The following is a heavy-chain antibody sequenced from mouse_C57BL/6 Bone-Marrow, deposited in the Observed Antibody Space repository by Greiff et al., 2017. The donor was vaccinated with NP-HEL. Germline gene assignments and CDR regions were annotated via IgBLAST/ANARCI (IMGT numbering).Heavy chain of an antibody. Sequence: VQLQQPGAELVKPGASVKLSCKASGYTFTSYWMHWVKQRPGQGLEWIGMIHPNSGSTNYNEKFKSKATLTVDKSSSTAYMQLSSLTSEDSAVYYCARGPITTVVAHFDYWGQGTTLTVSS. CDR3: ARGPITTVVAHFDY. CDR2: IHPNSGST. V-gene: IGHV1-64*01. CDR1: GYTFTSYW. D-gene: IGHD1-1*01. J-gene: IGHJ2*01.